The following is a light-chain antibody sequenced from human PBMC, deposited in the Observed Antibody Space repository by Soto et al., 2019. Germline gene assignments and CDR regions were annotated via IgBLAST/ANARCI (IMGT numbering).Light chain of an antibody. J-gene: IGKJ1*01. V-gene: IGKV3-20*01. Sequence: EIVLTQSPATLSLSPGERATLSCRASQSVSSYLAWYQQKPGQAPRLLIYDASSRATGIPDRFSGSGSGTDFTLTISRLGPEDFAVYYCQQYGSSPRTFGQGTKVEIK. CDR3: QQYGSSPRT. CDR1: QSVSSY. CDR2: DAS.